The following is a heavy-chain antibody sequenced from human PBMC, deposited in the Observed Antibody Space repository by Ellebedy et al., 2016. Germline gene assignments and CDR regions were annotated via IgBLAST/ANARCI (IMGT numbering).Heavy chain of an antibody. D-gene: IGHD4-17*01. CDR2: IYSGGGT. J-gene: IGHJ4*02. Sequence: GESLKISXAASGFTVSNNYVSWVRQAPGKGLEWVSTIYSGGGTSYADSVKGRFTNSRDNSKNTLCLQMNSLRAEDTAVYYCAVRLRGRPTWGQGILVTVSS. CDR3: AVRLRGRPT. V-gene: IGHV3-53*01. CDR1: GFTVSNNY.